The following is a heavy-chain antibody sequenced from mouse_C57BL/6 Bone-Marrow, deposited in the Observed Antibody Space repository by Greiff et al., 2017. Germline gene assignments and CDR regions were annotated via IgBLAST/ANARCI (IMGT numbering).Heavy chain of an antibody. J-gene: IGHJ3*01. Sequence: QVQLQQSGAELARPGASVKLSCKASGYTFTSYGISWVKQRTGQGLEWIGEIYPRSGNNYYNEKLKGKATLTADKSSSTAYMELRSLTSEDSAVYFCARDYGSSYGWFAYWGQGTLVTVSA. V-gene: IGHV1-81*01. CDR1: GYTFTSYG. CDR3: ARDYGSSYGWFAY. D-gene: IGHD1-1*01. CDR2: IYPRSGNN.